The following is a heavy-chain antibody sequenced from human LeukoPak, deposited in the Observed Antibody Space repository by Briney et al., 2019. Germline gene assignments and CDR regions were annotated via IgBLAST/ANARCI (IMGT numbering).Heavy chain of an antibody. Sequence: SETLSLTCTVSGYSISSGYYWGWIRQPPGKGLEWIGSIYHSGSTNYNPSLKSRVTISVDTSKNQFSLKLSSVTAADTAVYYCARHAAHSYGPQGPLYYFDYWGKGTLVTVSS. CDR1: GYSISSGYY. V-gene: IGHV4-38-2*02. D-gene: IGHD5-18*01. J-gene: IGHJ4*02. CDR3: ARHAAHSYGPQGPLYYFDY. CDR2: IYHSGST.